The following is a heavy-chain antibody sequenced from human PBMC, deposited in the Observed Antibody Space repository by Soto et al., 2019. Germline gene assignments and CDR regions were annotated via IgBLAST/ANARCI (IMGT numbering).Heavy chain of an antibody. CDR1: GGTFSSYT. D-gene: IGHD3-22*01. CDR2: IIPILGIA. Sequence: QVQLVQSGAEVKKPGSSVKVSCKASGGTFSSYTISWVRQAPGQGLEWMGRIIPILGIANYAQKFQGRVTITGDQSTSTAYMELSSLRSEDTAVYYCARVQTYNYYDSCGPMGYLGQGTLVTVSS. J-gene: IGHJ4*02. CDR3: ARVQTYNYYDSCGPMGY. V-gene: IGHV1-69*02.